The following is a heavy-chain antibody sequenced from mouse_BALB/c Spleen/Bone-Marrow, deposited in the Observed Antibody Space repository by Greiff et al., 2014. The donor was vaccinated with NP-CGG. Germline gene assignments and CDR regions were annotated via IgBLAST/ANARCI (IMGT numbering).Heavy chain of an antibody. V-gene: IGHV5-17*02. CDR2: ISSGSSTI. Sequence: EVKLVESGGGLVQPGGSRKLSCAASGFTFSSFGMHWVRQAPEKGLEWVAYISSGSSTIYYADTVKGRFTISRDNPKNTLFLQMTSLRSEDTAMYYCASDWAYYFDYWGQGTTLTVSS. J-gene: IGHJ2*01. CDR1: GFTFSSFG. CDR3: ASDWAYYFDY. D-gene: IGHD4-1*01.